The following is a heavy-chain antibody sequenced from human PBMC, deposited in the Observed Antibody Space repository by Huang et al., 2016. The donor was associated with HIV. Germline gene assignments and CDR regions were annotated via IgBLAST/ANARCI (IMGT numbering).Heavy chain of an antibody. CDR2: SGAHNDDT. J-gene: IGHJ3*02. V-gene: IGHV1-18*01. Sequence: QVQLVQSGGEVKKPGASVKVSCKASGYDFTSYGVSWVRQAPGQGREGVGSSGAHNDDTNYAQRSQGRVTLTTDTATNTAYMEMWSLRSDDTAIYYCARDPWYTNVWKRNAASVIWGQGTMVIVSS. CDR1: GYDFTSYG. CDR3: ARDPWYTNVWKRNAASVI. D-gene: IGHD2-2*02.